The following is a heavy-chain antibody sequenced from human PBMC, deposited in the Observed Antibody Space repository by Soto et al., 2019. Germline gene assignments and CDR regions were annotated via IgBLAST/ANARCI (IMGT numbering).Heavy chain of an antibody. J-gene: IGHJ3*02. D-gene: IGHD3-16*02. CDR2: ISSSSSTI. V-gene: IGHV3-48*01. CDR1: GFTFSSYS. Sequence: EVQLVESGGGLVQPGGSLRLSCAASGFTFSSYSMNWVRQAPGKGLEWVSYISSSSSTIYYADSVKGRFTISRDNAKNSLYLQMNSLRAEDTAVYYCARDPGFGGVIVIRAFDIWGQGTMVTVSS. CDR3: ARDPGFGGVIVIRAFDI.